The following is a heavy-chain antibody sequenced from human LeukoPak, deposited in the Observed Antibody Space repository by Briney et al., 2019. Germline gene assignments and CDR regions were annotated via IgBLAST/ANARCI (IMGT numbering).Heavy chain of an antibody. Sequence: PGESLKISCKGSGYSFTSYWIGWVRQMPGKGLEWMGIIYPGDSDTRYSPSFQGQVTISADKSISTAYLQWSSLKASDTAMYYCARHTNWDRYCSSTSCQLDYWGQGTLVTVSS. D-gene: IGHD2-2*01. CDR3: ARHTNWDRYCSSTSCQLDY. CDR2: IYPGDSDT. J-gene: IGHJ4*02. V-gene: IGHV5-51*01. CDR1: GYSFTSYW.